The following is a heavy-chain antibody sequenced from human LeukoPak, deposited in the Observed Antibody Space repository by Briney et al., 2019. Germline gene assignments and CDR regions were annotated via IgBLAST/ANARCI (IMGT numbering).Heavy chain of an antibody. J-gene: IGHJ4*02. D-gene: IGHD6-13*01. CDR3: ASALSSSWYYFDY. V-gene: IGHV4-4*07. CDR2: IYNSGST. CDR1: GGSISSYY. Sequence: SETLSLTCTVSGGSISSYYWSWLRQPAGKGLEWIGRIYNSGSTNYNPSLKSRVTMSVHTSKNQFSLKLSSLTAADTAVYYCASALSSSWYYFDYWGQATLVTVSS.